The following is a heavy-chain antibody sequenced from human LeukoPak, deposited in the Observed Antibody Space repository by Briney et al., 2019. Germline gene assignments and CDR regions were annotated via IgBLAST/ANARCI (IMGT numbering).Heavy chain of an antibody. CDR2: IIPIFGTA. CDR1: GGTFSSYA. D-gene: IGHD6-13*01. J-gene: IGHJ4*02. Sequence: ASVKVSCKASGGTFSSYAISWVRQAPGQGLEWRGGIIPIFGTANYAQKFQGRVTITADESTSTAYMELSSLRSEDTAVYYCAREGYSSSWYFDYWGQGTLVTVSS. CDR3: AREGYSSSWYFDY. V-gene: IGHV1-69*13.